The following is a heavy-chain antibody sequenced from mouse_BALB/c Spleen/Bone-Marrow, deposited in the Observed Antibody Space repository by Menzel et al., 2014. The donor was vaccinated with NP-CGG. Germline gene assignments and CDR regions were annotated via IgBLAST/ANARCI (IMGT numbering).Heavy chain of an antibody. J-gene: IGHJ4*01. CDR1: GSNIXDTY. D-gene: IGHD2-1*01. CDR2: IDPANGNT. V-gene: IGHV14-3*02. CDR3: ARVYPNAMYY. Sequence: VQLQQPGAELVKPGASVKLSCTASGSNIXDTYMHWVKQRPEQGLEWIGRIDPANGNTKYDPKFQGKATITADTSSNTAYLQLSSLTSEDTAVYYCARVYPNAMYYWGQGTSVTVSS.